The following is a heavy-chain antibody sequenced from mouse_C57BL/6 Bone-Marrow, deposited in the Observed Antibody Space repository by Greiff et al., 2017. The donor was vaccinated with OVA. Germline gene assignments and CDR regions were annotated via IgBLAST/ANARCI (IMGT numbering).Heavy chain of an antibody. V-gene: IGHV1-81*01. CDR2: IYPRSGNT. D-gene: IGHD1-1*01. Sequence: QVQLQQSGAELARPGASVKLSCKASGYTFTSYGISWVKQRTGQGLEWIGEIYPRSGNTYYNEKFKGKATLTADKSSSTAYMALRSLTSEDSAVYFCARKDYGSSLQWYFDVWGTGTTVTVSS. CDR1: GYTFTSYG. CDR3: ARKDYGSSLQWYFDV. J-gene: IGHJ1*03.